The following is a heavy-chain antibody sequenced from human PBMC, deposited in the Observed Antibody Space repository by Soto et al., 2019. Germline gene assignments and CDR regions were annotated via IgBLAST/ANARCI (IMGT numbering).Heavy chain of an antibody. V-gene: IGHV4-59*01. CDR1: GGSISNYY. Sequence: SETLSLTCTVSGGSISNYYWSWIRQPPGRGLEWIGHIFYSGSTNYNPALKSRVTISVDTSKSQFSLKLSSVTAADTAVYYCAIDSGYYYGYCRWFDPCGQESLFTVSS. J-gene: IGHJ5*02. CDR3: AIDSGYYYGYCRWFDP. D-gene: IGHD5-18*01. CDR2: IFYSGST.